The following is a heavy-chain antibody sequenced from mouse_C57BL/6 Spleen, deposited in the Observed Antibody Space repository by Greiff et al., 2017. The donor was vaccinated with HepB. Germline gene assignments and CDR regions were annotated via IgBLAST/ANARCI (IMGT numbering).Heavy chain of an antibody. CDR2: IYPGDGDT. D-gene: IGHD2-4*01. CDR1: GYAFSSYW. CDR3: AREGVYYDYLFAY. J-gene: IGHJ3*01. V-gene: IGHV1-80*01. Sequence: VQLQQSGAELVKPGASVKISCKASGYAFSSYWMNWVKQRPGKGLEWIGQIYPGDGDTNYNGKFKGKATLTADKSSSTAYMQLSSLTSEDSAVYFCAREGVYYDYLFAYWGQRTLVTVSA.